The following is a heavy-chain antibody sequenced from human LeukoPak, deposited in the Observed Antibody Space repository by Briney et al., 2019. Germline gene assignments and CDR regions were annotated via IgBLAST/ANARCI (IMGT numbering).Heavy chain of an antibody. CDR2: IKSKTDGGTT. CDR1: GFTFSNAW. D-gene: IGHD7-27*01. V-gene: IGHV3-15*01. CDR3: TTGNRGSFSY. Sequence: GGSLRLSCAASGFTFSNAWMNWVRQAPGKGLKWVGRIKSKTDGGTTDYVAPVKGRFTISRDDSKNTLYLQVNSLNTEDTAVYYCTTGNRGSFSYWGQGTLVTVSS. J-gene: IGHJ4*02.